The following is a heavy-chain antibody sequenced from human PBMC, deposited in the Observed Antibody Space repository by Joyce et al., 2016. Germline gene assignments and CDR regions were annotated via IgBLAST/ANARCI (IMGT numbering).Heavy chain of an antibody. CDR2: ISYDGSNK. J-gene: IGHJ3*02. V-gene: IGHV3-30*18. Sequence: QVQLVESGGGVVQPGMSLRLSCAASGFTFSIYGTHWVRQAPGKGLEGVAVISYDGSNKHYRDSVKGRFTISRDNSKNTLYLQMNDLRAEDTAVYYCAKFFMSATPSPNDAFDIWGQGTMVTVSS. CDR3: AKFFMSATPSPNDAFDI. D-gene: IGHD2-2*01. CDR1: GFTFSIYG.